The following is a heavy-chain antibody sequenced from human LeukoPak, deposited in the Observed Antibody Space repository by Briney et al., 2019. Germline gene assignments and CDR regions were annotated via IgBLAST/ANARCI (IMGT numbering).Heavy chain of an antibody. CDR3: VKGPTSSGSYYGHFDF. V-gene: IGHV4-39*01. Sequence: SQTLSPTCTVSGRSISSSSYYWGWIRQPPGKGLEWIVSIYYSGSTYYNPSLKSRFTISVDTSKNQFSLKLSSVTAADTAVYYCVKGPTSSGSYYGHFDFWGQGTLVTVSS. D-gene: IGHD3-10*01. J-gene: IGHJ4*02. CDR1: GRSISSSSYY. CDR2: IYYSGST.